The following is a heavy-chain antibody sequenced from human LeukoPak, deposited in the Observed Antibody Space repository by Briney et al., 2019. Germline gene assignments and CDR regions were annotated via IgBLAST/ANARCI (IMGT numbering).Heavy chain of an antibody. Sequence: SETLSLTCTVSGGSISSSSYYWGWIRQPPGKGLEWIGSIYYSGSTYYSPSLKSRVTISVDTSKNQFSLKLSSVTAADTAVYYCASSIAAAGTTAAFDYWGQGILVTVSS. CDR1: GGSISSSSYY. J-gene: IGHJ4*02. CDR2: IYYSGST. D-gene: IGHD6-13*01. CDR3: ASSIAAAGTTAAFDY. V-gene: IGHV4-39*07.